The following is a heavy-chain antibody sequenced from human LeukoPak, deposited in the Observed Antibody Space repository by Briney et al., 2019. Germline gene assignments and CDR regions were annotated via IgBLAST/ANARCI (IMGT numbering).Heavy chain of an antibody. CDR1: GFTFSNYA. CDR3: ARDDYVWGSHRYYFDY. J-gene: IGHJ4*02. D-gene: IGHD3-16*01. V-gene: IGHV3-23*01. Sequence: GGSLRLSCAASGFTFSNYAMSWVRQAPGKGLEWVSAISGSGTSPYYADSVKGRFTISRDNSKNMLYVQMNSLRAEDTAVYYCARDDYVWGSHRYYFDYWGQGTLVTVSS. CDR2: ISGSGTSP.